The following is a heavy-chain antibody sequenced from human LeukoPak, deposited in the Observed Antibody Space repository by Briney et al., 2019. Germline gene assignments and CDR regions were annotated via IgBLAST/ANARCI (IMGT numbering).Heavy chain of an antibody. J-gene: IGHJ4*02. CDR3: ARRRIAVAGMGGFDY. V-gene: IGHV4-34*01. CDR2: INHSGST. D-gene: IGHD6-19*01. Sequence: PSETLSLTCAVYGGSFSGYYWSWIRQPPGKGLEWIGEINHSGSTNYNPSLKSRVTISVDTSKNQFSLKLSSVTAADTAVYYCARRRIAVAGMGGFDYWGQGTLVTVSS. CDR1: GGSFSGYY.